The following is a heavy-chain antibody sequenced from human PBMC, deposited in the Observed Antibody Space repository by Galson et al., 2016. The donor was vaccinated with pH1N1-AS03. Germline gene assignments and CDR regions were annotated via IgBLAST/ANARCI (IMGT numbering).Heavy chain of an antibody. Sequence: SLRLSCAASGFTFSSHAMTWVRQAPGKGLEWVSGISGSGGFTSYADSVKGRFTISRDNSKNTLCLQMSSLTGEDTAVYYCAKGGFGYSGGIECWGQGTLVTVSS. J-gene: IGHJ4*02. V-gene: IGHV3-23*01. CDR3: AKGGFGYSGGIEC. D-gene: IGHD6-25*01. CDR1: GFTFSSHA. CDR2: ISGSGGFT.